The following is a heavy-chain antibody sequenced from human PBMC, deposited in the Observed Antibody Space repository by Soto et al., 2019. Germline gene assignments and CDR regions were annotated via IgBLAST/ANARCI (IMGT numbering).Heavy chain of an antibody. CDR2: INHSGST. CDR3: ARGLVGATLLDY. D-gene: IGHD1-26*01. V-gene: IGHV4-34*01. CDR1: GGSFSGYY. J-gene: IGHJ4*02. Sequence: PSETLSLTCAVYGGSFSGYYWSWIRQPPGKGLEWIGEINHSGSTNYNPSLKSRVTISVDTSKNQFSLKLSSVTAADTAVYYCARGLVGATLLDYWGQGTLVTVSS.